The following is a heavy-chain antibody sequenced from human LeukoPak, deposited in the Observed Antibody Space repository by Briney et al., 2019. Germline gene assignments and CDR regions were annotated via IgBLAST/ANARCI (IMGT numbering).Heavy chain of an antibody. CDR3: AKGGGSSPNLIDY. D-gene: IGHD6-13*01. CDR1: GFTFSSYA. Sequence: PGGSLRLPCAASGFTFSSYAMSWVRQAPGKGLEWVSAISSSSSYIYYADSVKGRFTISRDNAKSSLYLQMNSLRAEDTAVYYCAKGGGSSPNLIDYWGQGTLVTVSS. J-gene: IGHJ4*02. CDR2: ISSSSSYI. V-gene: IGHV3-21*04.